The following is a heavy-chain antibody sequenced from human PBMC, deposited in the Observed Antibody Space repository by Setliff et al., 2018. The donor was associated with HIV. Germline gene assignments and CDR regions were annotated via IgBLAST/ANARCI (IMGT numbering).Heavy chain of an antibody. Sequence: PSETLSLTCTVSGGSISGSNYYWGWIRQPPGKGLEWVGSIYYSGSTYYSPSLKSRVTISVDTPKNQFSLTLTSVTAADTAVYYCARQQHSSDLKIWNYWGQGTLVTVSS. CDR3: ARQQHSSDLKIWNY. J-gene: IGHJ4*02. D-gene: IGHD6-19*01. CDR2: IYYSGST. V-gene: IGHV4-39*01. CDR1: GGSISGSNYY.